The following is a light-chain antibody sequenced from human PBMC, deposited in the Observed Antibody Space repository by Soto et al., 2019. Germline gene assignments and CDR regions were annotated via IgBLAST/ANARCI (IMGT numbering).Light chain of an antibody. Sequence: ALTQPASVSGSPGQSITISCTGTNNDVGGYNYVSWYQQHPGKAPKLMIFDVSHRPSGVSNRFSGSKSGNTASLTISGLQAEDEADYYCSSYTSSSTVVFGGGTKLTVL. CDR3: SSYTSSSTVV. V-gene: IGLV2-14*01. J-gene: IGLJ2*01. CDR2: DVS. CDR1: NNDVGGYNY.